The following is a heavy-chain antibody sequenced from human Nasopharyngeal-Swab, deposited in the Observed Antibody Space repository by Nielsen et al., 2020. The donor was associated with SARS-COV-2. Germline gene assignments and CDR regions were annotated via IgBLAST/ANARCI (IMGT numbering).Heavy chain of an antibody. CDR2: ISSSSSYI. D-gene: IGHD1-1*01. CDR1: GFTFSSYS. CDR3: ARDRTNDYYYYMDV. J-gene: IGHJ6*03. Sequence: GGSLRLSCAASGFTFSSYSMNWVRQAPGKGLEWVSSISSSSSYIYYADPVKGRFTISRDNAKNSLYLQMNSLRAEDTAVYYCARDRTNDYYYYMDVWGKGTTVTVSS. V-gene: IGHV3-21*01.